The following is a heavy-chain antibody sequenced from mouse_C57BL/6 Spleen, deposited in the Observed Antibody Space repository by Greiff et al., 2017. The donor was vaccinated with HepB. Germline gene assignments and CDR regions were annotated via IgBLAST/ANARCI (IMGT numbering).Heavy chain of an antibody. J-gene: IGHJ3*01. V-gene: IGHV1-42*01. Sequence: VQLKESGPELVKPGASVKISCKASGYSFTGYYMNWVKQSPEKSLEWIGEINPSTGGTTYNQKFKAKATLTVDKSSSTAYMQLKSLTSEDSAVYYCASPYGNYAWFAYWGQGTLVTVSA. D-gene: IGHD2-1*01. CDR3: ASPYGNYAWFAY. CDR1: GYSFTGYY. CDR2: INPSTGGT.